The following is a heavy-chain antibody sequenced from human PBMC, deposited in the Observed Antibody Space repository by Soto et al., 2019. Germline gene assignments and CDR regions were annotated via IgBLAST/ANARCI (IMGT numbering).Heavy chain of an antibody. CDR1: GGSISSSDFY. CDR3: AVVDSTGNWFDP. J-gene: IGHJ5*02. D-gene: IGHD6-25*01. V-gene: IGHV4-39*01. CDR2: MYYSGTT. Sequence: QLQLQESGPGLVKPSETLSLTCTVSGGSISSSDFYWGWLRQTPGKGLEFIGSMYYSGTTYYNPSLKSRVTISVDTSKNQFTLKLISVTAADTAVYDCAVVDSTGNWFDPWGEGALVTVSS.